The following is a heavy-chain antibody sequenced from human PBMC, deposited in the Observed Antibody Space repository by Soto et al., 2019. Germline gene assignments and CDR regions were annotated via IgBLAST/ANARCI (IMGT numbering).Heavy chain of an antibody. CDR3: AREDIAVAGTTFVDY. J-gene: IGHJ4*02. D-gene: IGHD6-19*01. Sequence: SVTISVTCVVAGGSISSYYWSCIRQPPGKGLEWIGEINHSGSTNYNPSLKSRVTISVDTSKNQFSLKLTSVTAADTAVYYCAREDIAVAGTTFVDYWGQGTLVTVSS. V-gene: IGHV4-34*01. CDR1: GGSISSYY. CDR2: INHSGST.